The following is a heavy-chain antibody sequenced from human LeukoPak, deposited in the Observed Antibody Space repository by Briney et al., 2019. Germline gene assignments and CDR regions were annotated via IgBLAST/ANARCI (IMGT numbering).Heavy chain of an antibody. Sequence: GGSLSLSCAASGFTFSSYAMSWVRPAPGKGLEWVSTINSIGGGTYYADSVKGLFTISRDTSKNALYLQMNSLRAEDTAVYYCAKGDSGSYEGALDYWGQGTLVTVSS. CDR1: GFTFSSYA. J-gene: IGHJ4*02. CDR3: AKGDSGSYEGALDY. D-gene: IGHD1-26*01. V-gene: IGHV3-23*01. CDR2: INSIGGGT.